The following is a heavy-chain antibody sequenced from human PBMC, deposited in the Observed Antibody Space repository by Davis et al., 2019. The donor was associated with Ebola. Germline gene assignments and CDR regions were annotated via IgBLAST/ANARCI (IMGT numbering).Heavy chain of an antibody. CDR2: INPSGGST. J-gene: IGHJ4*02. D-gene: IGHD2-21*02. V-gene: IGHV1-46*01. CDR3: ARNGDEDDY. Sequence: ASVKVSCKASGYTFTSYYMHWVRQAPGQGLEWMGIINPSGGSTSYAQKFQGRVTITADKSTSTAYMELSSLRSEDTAVYYCARNGDEDDYWGQGTLVTVSS. CDR1: GYTFTSYY.